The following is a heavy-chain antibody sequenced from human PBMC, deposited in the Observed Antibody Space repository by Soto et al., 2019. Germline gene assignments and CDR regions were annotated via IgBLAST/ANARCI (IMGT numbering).Heavy chain of an antibody. CDR2: IKSKGDGGTT. D-gene: IGHD1-1*01. Sequence: EVQLVESGGGLVKPGGSLRLSCAASAFTFSNAWMNWVRQAPGKGLEWVGRIKSKGDGGTTDYAAFVKGRFTISRDDSTSTLYLHMNSLKTEDTAVHYCTTIVPWGWKYWGPGTLVTVSS. V-gene: IGHV3-15*07. J-gene: IGHJ4*02. CDR3: TTIVPWGWKY. CDR1: AFTFSNAW.